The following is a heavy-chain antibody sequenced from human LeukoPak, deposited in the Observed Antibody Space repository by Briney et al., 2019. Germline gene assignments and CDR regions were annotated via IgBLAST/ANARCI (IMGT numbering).Heavy chain of an antibody. Sequence: SETLSLTCTVSGGSISSYYWSWIRQPPGKGLEWIGYIYYSGSTNYNPSLKSRVTISVDTSKNQFSLKLSSVTAADTAVYYCARMGQYYYGSGSYYTNYYYMDVWGKGTTVTISS. CDR2: IYYSGST. D-gene: IGHD3-10*01. V-gene: IGHV4-59*01. CDR1: GGSISSYY. CDR3: ARMGQYYYGSGSYYTNYYYMDV. J-gene: IGHJ6*03.